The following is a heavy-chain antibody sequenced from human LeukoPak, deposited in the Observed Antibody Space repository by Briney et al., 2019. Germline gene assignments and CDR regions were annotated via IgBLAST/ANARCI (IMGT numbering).Heavy chain of an antibody. CDR2: MKHDGSEK. Sequence: GGSLRLSCAASGFTFSSYWMNWVRQAPGKGLEWVANMKHDGSEKYYVDSVKGRFTISRDNAKNSLYLQMNSLRAEDTAFYYCARGGSYRYRYDYWGQGTLVTVSS. CDR1: GFTFSSYW. V-gene: IGHV3-7*04. J-gene: IGHJ4*02. CDR3: ARGGSYRYRYDY. D-gene: IGHD3-16*02.